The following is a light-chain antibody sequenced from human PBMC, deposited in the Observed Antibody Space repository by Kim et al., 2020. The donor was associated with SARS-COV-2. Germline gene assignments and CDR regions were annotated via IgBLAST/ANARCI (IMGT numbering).Light chain of an antibody. V-gene: IGLV3-25*03. Sequence: VSQGQTARIPCSGDALPEQHASWYQQKPGQAPCLVIYKDSPRPSGIPERVSGSRSGTTDTLTISGVQEEADADYYCQSADSSGTYVFGSGTKVTVL. J-gene: IGLJ1*01. CDR3: QSADSSGTYV. CDR2: KDS. CDR1: ALPEQH.